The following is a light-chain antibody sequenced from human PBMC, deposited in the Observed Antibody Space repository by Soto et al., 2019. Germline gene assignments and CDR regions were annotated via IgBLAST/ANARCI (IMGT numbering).Light chain of an antibody. Sequence: DIKMTHSPSSLSASVGDRVTITCRASQSISSYLNWYQQKPGKAPKLLIYAASSLQSGVPSRFSGSVSGTDFTLTISSLQPEDFATYYCQQSYSILITFGQGTRLEIK. CDR1: QSISSY. CDR3: QQSYSILIT. CDR2: AAS. J-gene: IGKJ5*01. V-gene: IGKV1-39*01.